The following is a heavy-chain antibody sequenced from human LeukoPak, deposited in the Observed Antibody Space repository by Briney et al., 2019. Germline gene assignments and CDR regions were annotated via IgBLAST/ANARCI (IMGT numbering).Heavy chain of an antibody. CDR2: IYYSGST. CDR1: GYSISSGFY. V-gene: IGHV4-61*01. D-gene: IGHD3-22*01. J-gene: IGHJ4*02. Sequence: PSETLSLTCTVSGYSISSGFYWGLIRQPPGNGLEWIGYIYYSGSTNYNPSLKSRVTISVDTSKNQFSLKLSSVTAADTAVYYCARESLGYYYDSSGYLFDYWGQGTLVIVSS. CDR3: ARESLGYYYDSSGYLFDY.